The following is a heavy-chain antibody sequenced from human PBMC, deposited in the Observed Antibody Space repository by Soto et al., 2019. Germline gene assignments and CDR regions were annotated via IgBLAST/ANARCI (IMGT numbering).Heavy chain of an antibody. Sequence: QSGGSLRLSCAASGFTFNNYGMHWVRQAPGKGLEWVTLISNDGSNKFYADSVKGRFTISRDNSKNTLYLQMTSLKTGDTAVYYCAKDGADTGTYNFDYWGQGSLVTVSS. J-gene: IGHJ4*02. CDR1: GFTFNNYG. CDR2: ISNDGSNK. CDR3: AKDGADTGTYNFDY. D-gene: IGHD1-26*01. V-gene: IGHV3-30*18.